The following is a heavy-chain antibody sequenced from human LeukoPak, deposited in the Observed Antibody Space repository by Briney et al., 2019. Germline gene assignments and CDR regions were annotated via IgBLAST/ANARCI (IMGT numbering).Heavy chain of an antibody. V-gene: IGHV3-33*01. J-gene: IGHJ5*02. Sequence: GGSLRLSCATAGFTFSTFGIHWVRQTPGKGLEWAAAIQSDGSKQYYGDSLKGRFTISRDSSKNTLYLQMNSLRDEDTAVYYCARDVDTSSHSSQLDPWGQGPLFTVSS. D-gene: IGHD5-18*01. CDR3: ARDVDTSSHSSQLDP. CDR1: GFTFSTFG. CDR2: IQSDGSKQ.